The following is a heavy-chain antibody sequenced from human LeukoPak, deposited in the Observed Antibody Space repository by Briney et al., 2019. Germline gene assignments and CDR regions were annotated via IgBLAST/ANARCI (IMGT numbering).Heavy chain of an antibody. D-gene: IGHD6-19*01. Sequence: PSETLSLTCTVSGGSINSHYWSWIRQSPGKGLEWIGDIYCSGSTKYNPSLKSRVTISVDTPKNDLSLRLTSVLAADTAIYYCVRRDNTGWNYFDCWGQGILVTVSS. CDR1: GGSINSHY. J-gene: IGHJ4*02. V-gene: IGHV4-59*08. CDR3: VRRDNTGWNYFDC. CDR2: IYCSGST.